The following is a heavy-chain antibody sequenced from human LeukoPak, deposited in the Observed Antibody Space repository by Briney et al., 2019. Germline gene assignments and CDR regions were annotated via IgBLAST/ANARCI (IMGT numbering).Heavy chain of an antibody. Sequence: SETLSHTCAVYGGSFSGYYWSWIRQPPGKGLEWIGEINHSGSTNYNPSLKSRVTISVDTSKNQFSLKLSSVTAADTAVYYCARESGITIFGVVIDNNWFDPWGQGTLVTVSS. J-gene: IGHJ5*02. V-gene: IGHV4-34*01. CDR2: INHSGST. CDR3: ARESGITIFGVVIDNNWFDP. D-gene: IGHD3-3*01. CDR1: GGSFSGYY.